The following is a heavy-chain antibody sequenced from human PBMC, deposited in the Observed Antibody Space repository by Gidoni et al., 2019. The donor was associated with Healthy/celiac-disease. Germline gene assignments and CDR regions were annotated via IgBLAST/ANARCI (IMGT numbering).Heavy chain of an antibody. CDR2: FDPEDGET. D-gene: IGHD6-6*01. CDR1: GYTLTEFS. CDR3: ATVGLISEQLVGAMNWFDP. J-gene: IGHJ5*02. Sequence: QVQQVQSGPEVKKPGASVKVSRKVSGYTLTEFSMHWVRQAPGKGLEWMGGFDPEDGETIYAQKFQGRVAMAEDTSTDAAYMGLSSLRSENTAVYYCATVGLISEQLVGAMNWFDPWGQGTLVTVSS. V-gene: IGHV1-24*01.